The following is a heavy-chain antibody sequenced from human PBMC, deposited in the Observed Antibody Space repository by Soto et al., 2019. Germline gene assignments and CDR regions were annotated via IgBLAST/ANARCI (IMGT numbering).Heavy chain of an antibody. Sequence: QLQLQESGPGLMKPSETLSLTCTVSGGSISSSSYYWGWLRQPPGKALEWIGSIYYSGSTYYHPSLKRRVTISVDTSKNQFSLNLCSVTDADTAGYYCARLLWFGELLYPPFIDYWGRGTLVTVSS. CDR1: GGSISSSSYY. CDR3: ARLLWFGELLYPPFIDY. D-gene: IGHD3-10*01. CDR2: IYYSGST. J-gene: IGHJ4*02. V-gene: IGHV4-39*01.